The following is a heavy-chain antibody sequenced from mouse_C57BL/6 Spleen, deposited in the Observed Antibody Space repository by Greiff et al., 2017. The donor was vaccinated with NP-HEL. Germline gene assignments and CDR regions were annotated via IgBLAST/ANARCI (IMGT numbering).Heavy chain of an antibody. CDR3: ARGITTVVATDCDYAMDY. J-gene: IGHJ4*01. V-gene: IGHV5-17*01. D-gene: IGHD1-1*01. Sequence: EVQLVESGGGLVKPGGSLKLSCAASGFTFSDYGMHWVRQAPEKGLEWVAYISSGSSTIYYADTVKGRFTISRDNAKNTLFLQMTSLRSEDTAMYYCARGITTVVATDCDYAMDYWGQGTSVTVSS. CDR1: GFTFSDYG. CDR2: ISSGSSTI.